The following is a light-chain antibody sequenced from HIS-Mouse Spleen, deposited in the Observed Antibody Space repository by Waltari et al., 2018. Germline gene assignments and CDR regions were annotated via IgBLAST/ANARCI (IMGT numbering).Light chain of an antibody. J-gene: IGLJ3*02. CDR1: SSDVGRFNL. CDR2: EVS. V-gene: IGLV2-8*01. Sequence: QSALTQPPSASGSPGQPVTIPCTGTSSDVGRFNLVPWYQHHPGKAPKLMIYEVSKRPSGVTDRFSGSKSGNTASLTVSGLQAEDEADYYCSSYAGSNNLVFGGGTKLTVL. CDR3: SSYAGSNNLV.